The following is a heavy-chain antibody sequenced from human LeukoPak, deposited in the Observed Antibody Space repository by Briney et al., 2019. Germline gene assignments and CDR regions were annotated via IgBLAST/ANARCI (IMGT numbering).Heavy chain of an antibody. J-gene: IGHJ4*02. CDR1: GFTFSSYA. Sequence: GGSLRLSCAASGFTFSSYAMSWVRQAPGKGLEWVSAISGSGGSTYYADSVKGRFTTSRDNSKNTLYLQMNSLRAEDTAVYYCARELDYDILTGPFDYWGQGTLVTVSS. D-gene: IGHD3-9*01. V-gene: IGHV3-23*01. CDR2: ISGSGGST. CDR3: ARELDYDILTGPFDY.